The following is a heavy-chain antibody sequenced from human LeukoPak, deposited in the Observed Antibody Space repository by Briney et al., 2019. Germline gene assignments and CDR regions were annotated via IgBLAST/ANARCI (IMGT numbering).Heavy chain of an antibody. CDR1: GYTFTGYY. Sequence: ASVKVSCKASGYTFTGYYMHWVRQAPGQGLEWMGRINPNSDGTNYAQKFQGRVTMTRDTSISTAYMELSGLRSDDTAVYYCARDRRITMVRGVSRNFDYWGQGTLVTVSS. D-gene: IGHD3-10*01. CDR2: INPNSDGT. CDR3: ARDRRITMVRGVSRNFDY. V-gene: IGHV1-2*06. J-gene: IGHJ4*02.